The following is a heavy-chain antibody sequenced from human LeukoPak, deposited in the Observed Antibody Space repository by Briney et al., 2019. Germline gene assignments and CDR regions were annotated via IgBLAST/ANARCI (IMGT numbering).Heavy chain of an antibody. J-gene: IGHJ4*02. V-gene: IGHV3-23*01. CDR2: ISGSGGST. CDR1: GGTFSSYA. CDR3: AKDAVAGIAPNLDY. D-gene: IGHD6-19*01. Sequence: SCKASGGTFSSYAMSWVRQAPGKGLEWVSAISGSGGSTYYADSVKGRFTISRDNSKNTLYLQMNSLRAEDTAVYYCAKDAVAGIAPNLDYWGQGTLVTVSS.